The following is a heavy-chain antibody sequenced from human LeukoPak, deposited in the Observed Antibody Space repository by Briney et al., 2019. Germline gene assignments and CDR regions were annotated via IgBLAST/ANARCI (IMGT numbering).Heavy chain of an antibody. J-gene: IGHJ6*02. CDR3: AREYGDYRNQPSHYYYYYGMDV. Sequence: GRSLRLSCAASGFTFSSYAMHWVRQAPGKGLEWVAVISYAGSNKYYADSVKGRFTISRDNSKNTLYLQMNSLRAEDTAVYYCAREYGDYRNQPSHYYYYYGMDVWGQGTTVTVSS. CDR2: ISYAGSNK. D-gene: IGHD4-17*01. V-gene: IGHV3-30-3*01. CDR1: GFTFSSYA.